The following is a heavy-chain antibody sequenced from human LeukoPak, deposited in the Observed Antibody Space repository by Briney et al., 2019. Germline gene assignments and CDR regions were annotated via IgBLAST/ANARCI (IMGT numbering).Heavy chain of an antibody. CDR2: FDPEDGET. CDR1: GYTLTELS. Sequence: ASVKVSCKVSGYTLTELSMHWVRQAPGKGLEWMGGFDPEDGETIYAQKFQGRVTMTEDTSTDTAYMELSSLRSEDTAVYYCAREHSSSWYPHDAFDIWGQGTMVTVSS. D-gene: IGHD6-13*01. CDR3: AREHSSSWYPHDAFDI. J-gene: IGHJ3*02. V-gene: IGHV1-24*01.